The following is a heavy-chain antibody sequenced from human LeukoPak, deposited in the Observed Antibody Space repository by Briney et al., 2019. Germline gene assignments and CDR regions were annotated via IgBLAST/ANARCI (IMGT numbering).Heavy chain of an antibody. V-gene: IGHV3-21*01. CDR1: GFTFSSYS. D-gene: IGHD3-10*01. Sequence: PGGSLRLSCAASGFTFSSYSMNWVRQAPGKGLEWVSSISSSSSYIYYADSVKGRFTISRDNAKNSLYLQMNSLRAEDTAVYYCALWFGDPTNYYYYGMDVWGQGTTVTVSS. J-gene: IGHJ6*02. CDR2: ISSSSSYI. CDR3: ALWFGDPTNYYYYGMDV.